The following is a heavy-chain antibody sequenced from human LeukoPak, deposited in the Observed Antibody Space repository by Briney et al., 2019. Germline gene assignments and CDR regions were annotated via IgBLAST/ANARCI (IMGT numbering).Heavy chain of an antibody. CDR2: ISSSGSTI. D-gene: IGHD2-15*01. Sequence: GGSLRLSCAASGFTFSSYEMNWVRQAPGKGLEWVSYISSSGSTIYYADSVKGRFTISRDNAKNSLYLQMNSLRAEDTAVYYCARAPVLRIGVFDIWGPGTMVTVSS. V-gene: IGHV3-48*03. J-gene: IGHJ3*02. CDR3: ARAPVLRIGVFDI. CDR1: GFTFSSYE.